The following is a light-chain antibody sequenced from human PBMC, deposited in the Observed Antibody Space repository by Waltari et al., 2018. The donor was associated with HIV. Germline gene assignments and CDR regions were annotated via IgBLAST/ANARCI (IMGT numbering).Light chain of an antibody. CDR2: QSN. CDR1: TSNIGSNH. Sequence: QSVLTQPPSVSAAPGQTVTISCSGGTSNIGSNHVSWYQHLPGAAPKLLIYQSNQRPAIIPDRFPGSKSGTSATLGITELQTADEADYYCGTWDGSLSGVVFGGGTKVTVL. V-gene: IGLV1-51*01. CDR3: GTWDGSLSGVV. J-gene: IGLJ2*01.